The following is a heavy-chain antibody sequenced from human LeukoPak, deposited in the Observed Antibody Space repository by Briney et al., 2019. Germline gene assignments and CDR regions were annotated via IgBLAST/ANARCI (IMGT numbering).Heavy chain of an antibody. D-gene: IGHD6-13*01. CDR2: ISYDGSNK. CDR1: GFTFSSYA. Sequence: GGSLRLSCAASGFTFSSYAMHWVRQAPGKGLEWVAVISYDGSNKYYADSVKGRFTISRDNSKNTLYLQMNSLRAEDTAVYYCATLAAAGTGWGQGPLVTVSS. J-gene: IGHJ4*02. V-gene: IGHV3-30-3*01. CDR3: ATLAAAGTG.